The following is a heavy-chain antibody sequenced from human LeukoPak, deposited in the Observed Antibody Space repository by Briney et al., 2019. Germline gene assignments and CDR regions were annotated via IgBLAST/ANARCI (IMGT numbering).Heavy chain of an antibody. D-gene: IGHD5-24*01. CDR2: IYSGGST. V-gene: IGHV3-53*01. CDR3: ARDLGGRMGLSAV. J-gene: IGHJ6*02. Sequence: GGSLRLSCAASGFTVSSNYMSWVRQAPGKGLEWVSVIYSGGSTNYADSVKGRFTISRDSSKNTLYLQMNSLRAEVTAVYYCARDLGGRMGLSAVWGQGTTVTVSS. CDR1: GFTVSSNY.